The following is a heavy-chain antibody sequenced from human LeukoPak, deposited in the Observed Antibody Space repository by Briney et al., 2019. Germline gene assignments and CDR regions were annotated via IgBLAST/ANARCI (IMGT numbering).Heavy chain of an antibody. CDR3: ARDTGRRTFDY. J-gene: IGHJ4*02. D-gene: IGHD1-26*01. CDR2: IKPDGSEK. V-gene: IGHV3-7*01. Sequence: GGSLRLSCAASGFTFSNYWMTWFRQTPGKGLEWVGNIKPDGSEKYYVDSVKGRFTISRDNAKNSLYLQMNSLRAEDTAVFYCARDTGRRTFDYWGQGTLVTVSS. CDR1: GFTFSNYW.